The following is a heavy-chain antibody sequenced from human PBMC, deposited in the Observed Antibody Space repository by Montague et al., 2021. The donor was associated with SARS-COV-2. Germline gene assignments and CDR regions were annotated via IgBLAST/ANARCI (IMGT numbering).Heavy chain of an antibody. J-gene: IGHJ6*02. Sequence: VKPTQTLTLTCTFSGFSLSTSGMCVSWIRQPPGKALEWLALIDWDDDKYYSTSLKTRLTISKDTSKNQVVLTMTNRDPVDTATYCARLRVEMATMIGNYYYYGMDVWGQGTTVTVSS. V-gene: IGHV2-70*01. CDR1: GFSLSTSGMC. CDR3: ARLRVEMATMIGNYYYYGMDV. D-gene: IGHD5-24*01. CDR2: IDWDDDK.